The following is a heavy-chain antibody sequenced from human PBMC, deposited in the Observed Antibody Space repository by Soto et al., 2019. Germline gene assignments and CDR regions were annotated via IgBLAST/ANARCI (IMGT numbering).Heavy chain of an antibody. CDR2: INSDGSST. CDR1: GFSFSSYC. J-gene: IGHJ4*02. D-gene: IGHD3-3*01. Sequence: EVPLVESGGGLVQPGGSLRLACAASGFSFSSYCMYWVRQAPGKGLVWVSRINSDGSSTNYADSVKGRFTISRDNAKKTLYLQMNSLRAEDTAVYYCASDQFVLDSNHIGGIDYWGQGALVIVS. CDR3: ASDQFVLDSNHIGGIDY. V-gene: IGHV3-74*01.